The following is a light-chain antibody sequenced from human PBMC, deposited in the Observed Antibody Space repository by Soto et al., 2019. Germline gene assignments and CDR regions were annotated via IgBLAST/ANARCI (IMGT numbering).Light chain of an antibody. V-gene: IGKV3-20*01. J-gene: IGKJ3*01. CDR3: HQYGSSPFT. CDR1: QSVSSSY. CDR2: GAS. Sequence: EIVLTQSPGTLSLSPGERATLSCRASQSVSSSYLAWYQQKPGQAPRLLIYGASSRATGIPDRFSGSGSGTDFTLTISRLEPEDFAVYSCHQYGSSPFTFGPGTKVDIK.